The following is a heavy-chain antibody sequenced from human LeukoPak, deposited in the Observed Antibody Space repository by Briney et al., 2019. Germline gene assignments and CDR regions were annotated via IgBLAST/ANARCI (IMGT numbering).Heavy chain of an antibody. CDR1: GGSISSYY. D-gene: IGHD2-2*01. V-gene: IGHV4-59*01. J-gene: IGHJ4*02. CDR2: IYYSGST. Sequence: PSETLSLTCTVSGGSISSYYWSWIRQPPGKGLEWIGYIYYSGSTNYNPSLKSRVTISVDTSKNQFSLKLSSVTAADTAVYYCARVWCSSTSCYPVGYYFDYWGQGTLVTVSS. CDR3: ARVWCSSTSCYPVGYYFDY.